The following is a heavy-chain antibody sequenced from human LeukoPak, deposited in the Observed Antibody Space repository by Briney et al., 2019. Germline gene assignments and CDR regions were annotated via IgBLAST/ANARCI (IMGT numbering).Heavy chain of an antibody. CDR2: INPNSGGT. Sequence: AXXXXSCKASGYTFTGYYMHWVRQAPGQGLEWMGWINPNSGGTNYAQKLQGRVTMTTDTSTSTAYMELRSLRSDDTAVYYCARIRAMVYFLDYWGQGTLVTVSS. CDR1: GYTFTGYY. CDR3: ARIRAMVYFLDY. J-gene: IGHJ4*02. D-gene: IGHD5-18*01. V-gene: IGHV1-2*02.